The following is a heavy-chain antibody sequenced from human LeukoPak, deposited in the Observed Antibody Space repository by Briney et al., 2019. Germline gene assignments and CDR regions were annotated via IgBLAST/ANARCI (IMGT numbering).Heavy chain of an antibody. V-gene: IGHV1-46*01. CDR2: INPSGGST. J-gene: IGHJ3*02. CDR3: ARSRGYLDAFDI. D-gene: IGHD2-15*01. Sequence: ASVKVSCKTSGYTFTSYYMHWVRQAPGHGLEWMGIINPSGGSTSYAQKLQGRVTMTTDTSTSTAYMELGSLRSDDTAVYYCARSRGYLDAFDIWGQGTMVTVSS. CDR1: GYTFTSYY.